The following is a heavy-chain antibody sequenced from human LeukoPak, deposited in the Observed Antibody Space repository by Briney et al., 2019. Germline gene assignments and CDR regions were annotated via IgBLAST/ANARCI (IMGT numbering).Heavy chain of an antibody. J-gene: IGHJ5*02. CDR1: GYSISSGYY. Sequence: PSETLSLTCAVSGYSISSGYYWGWIRPPPGKGLEWIGSIYHSGSTYYNPSLKSRVTISVDTSKNQFSLKLSSVTAADTAVYYCARDYSNSNWFDPWGQGTLVTVSS. CDR3: ARDYSNSNWFDP. V-gene: IGHV4-38-2*01. CDR2: IYHSGST. D-gene: IGHD4-11*01.